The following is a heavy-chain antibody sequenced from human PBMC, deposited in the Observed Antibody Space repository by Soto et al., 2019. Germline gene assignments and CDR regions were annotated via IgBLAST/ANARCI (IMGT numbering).Heavy chain of an antibody. Sequence: QVQLVQSGAEVKKPGSSVKVSCKASGGTFSSYAISWVRQAPGQGLEWMGGIIPIFGTANYAQKFQGRVTITADESTSTAYMELSSLRSEDTAVYYCARGIAAAGPRPATENYYYGMDVWGQGTTVTVSS. CDR1: GGTFSSYA. CDR2: IIPIFGTA. D-gene: IGHD6-13*01. V-gene: IGHV1-69*01. CDR3: ARGIAAAGPRPATENYYYGMDV. J-gene: IGHJ6*02.